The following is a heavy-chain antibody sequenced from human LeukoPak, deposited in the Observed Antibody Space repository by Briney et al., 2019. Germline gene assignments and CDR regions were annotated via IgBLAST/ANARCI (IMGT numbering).Heavy chain of an antibody. D-gene: IGHD5-18*01. CDR2: IIPILGIA. CDR1: GGTFSSYA. CDR3: ARDLVDTAMVPIQDY. V-gene: IGHV1-69*04. J-gene: IGHJ4*02. Sequence: SVKVSCKASGGTFSSYAISWVRQAPGQGLEWMGRIIPILGIANYAQKLQGRVTITADKSTSTAYMELSSLRSEDTAVYYCARDLVDTAMVPIQDYWGQGTLVTVSS.